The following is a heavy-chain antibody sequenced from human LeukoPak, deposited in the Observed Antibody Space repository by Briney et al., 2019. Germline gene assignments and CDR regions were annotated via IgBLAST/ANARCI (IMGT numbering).Heavy chain of an antibody. CDR1: GGSISSHY. CDR2: IYYSGST. CDR3: ARGKIDYDILTGFDY. D-gene: IGHD3-9*01. Sequence: SETLSLTCTVSGGSISSHYWSWIRQPPGKGLEWIGYIYYSGSTNYNPSLKSRVTISVDTSKNQFSLKLSSVTAADTAVYYCARGKIDYDILTGFDYWGQGTLVTVSP. J-gene: IGHJ4*02. V-gene: IGHV4-59*11.